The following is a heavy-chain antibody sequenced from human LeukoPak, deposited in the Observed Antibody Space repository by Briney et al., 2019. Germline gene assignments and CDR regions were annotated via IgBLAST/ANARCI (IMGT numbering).Heavy chain of an antibody. V-gene: IGHV3-48*01. J-gene: IGHJ6*02. CDR2: ISSSSSTI. CDR1: GFTFSSHN. CDR3: AKTVDISYYYYGMDV. Sequence: PGGSLRLSCAASGFTFSSHNMSWVRQAPGKGLEWVSYISSSSSTIYYADSVKGRFTISRDNSKNTLYLQMNSLRAEDTAVYYCAKTVDISYYYYGMDVWGQGTTVTVSS. D-gene: IGHD5-12*01.